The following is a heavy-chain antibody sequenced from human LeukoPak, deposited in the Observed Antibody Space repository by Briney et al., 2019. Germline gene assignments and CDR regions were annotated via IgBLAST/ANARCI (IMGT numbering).Heavy chain of an antibody. CDR2: MNPNSGNT. J-gene: IGHJ3*02. CDR1: GYTFTSYD. Sequence: GASVKVSCKASGYTFTSYDINWVQQATGQGLEWMGWMNPNSGNTGYAQKFQGRVTMTRNTSISTAYMELSSLRSGDTAVYYCASLSRGYCSSTSCYAFDIWGQGTMVTVSS. V-gene: IGHV1-8*01. CDR3: ASLSRGYCSSTSCYAFDI. D-gene: IGHD2-2*03.